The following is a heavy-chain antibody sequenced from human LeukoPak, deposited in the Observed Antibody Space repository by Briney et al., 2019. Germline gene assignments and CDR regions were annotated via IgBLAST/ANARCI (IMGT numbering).Heavy chain of an antibody. CDR3: AHSGLYFGELLN. J-gene: IGHJ4*02. D-gene: IGHD3-10*01. V-gene: IGHV2-5*02. CDR1: GFSLSTSGVG. Sequence: SGPTLVEPTQTLTLTCTFSGFSLSTSGVGVGWIRQPPGKALEWLALIYWDDDKRYSPSLKNRLTITKDTSKSQVVLTMTNLDPVDTATYYCAHSGLYFGELLNWGQGTLVIVSS. CDR2: IYWDDDK.